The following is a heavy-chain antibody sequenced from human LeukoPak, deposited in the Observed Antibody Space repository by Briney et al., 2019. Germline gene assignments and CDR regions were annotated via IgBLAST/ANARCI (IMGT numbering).Heavy chain of an antibody. Sequence: ASVKVSCKASGYTFTSYDINWVRQAAGQGLEWMGWMNPNSGNTGYAQKFQGRVTMTRNTSISTAYMELSSLRSEDTAVYYCARAGYYYGSGYYYGTDVWGQGTTVTVSS. D-gene: IGHD3-10*01. V-gene: IGHV1-8*01. CDR2: MNPNSGNT. CDR3: ARAGYYYGSGYYYGTDV. J-gene: IGHJ6*02. CDR1: GYTFTSYD.